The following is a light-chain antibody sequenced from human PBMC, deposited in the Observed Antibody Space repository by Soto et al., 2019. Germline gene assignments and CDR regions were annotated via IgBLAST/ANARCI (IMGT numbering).Light chain of an antibody. V-gene: IGLV8-61*01. CDR3: VLYLGSGISV. CDR2: STN. CDR1: SGSVSTSYY. Sequence: VVTQEPSFSVSPGGTVTLTCGLSSGSVSTSYYPSWYQQTPGQAPRTLIYSTNTRSSGVPDRFSGSILGNKAALTITGAQADDESDYYCVLYLGSGISVFGGGTKLTVL. J-gene: IGLJ3*02.